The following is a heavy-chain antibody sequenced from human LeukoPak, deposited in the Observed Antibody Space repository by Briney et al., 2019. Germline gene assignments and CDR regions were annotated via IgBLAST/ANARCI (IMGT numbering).Heavy chain of an antibody. D-gene: IGHD6-19*01. CDR1: GFMFHDYA. V-gene: IGHV3-43*02. CDR2: ISGDGGST. CDR3: ARESESSGWYDY. J-gene: IGHJ4*02. Sequence: GGSLGLSCAAPGFMFHDYAIHWVRQAPGKGLEWVSLISGDGGSTFYADSVKGRFTISGDNSKNSPYLQMNSLRSDDTALYYCARESESSGWYDYWGQGTLVTVSS.